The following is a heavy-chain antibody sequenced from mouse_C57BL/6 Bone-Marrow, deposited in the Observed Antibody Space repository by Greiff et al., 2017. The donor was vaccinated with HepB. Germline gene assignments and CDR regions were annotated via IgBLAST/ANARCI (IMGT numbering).Heavy chain of an antibody. Sequence: EVKLQESGPELVKPGASVKIPCKASGYTFTDYNMAWVKQSPGKSLEWIGDINPNTGGTIYNQKFKGKATLTVDKSSSTAYMQLRSLTSEDTAVDYCSRLKNCYYPWFAYWGQGTLVTVSA. CDR1: GYTFTDYN. D-gene: IGHD2-3*01. J-gene: IGHJ3*01. V-gene: IGHV1-18*01. CDR2: INPNTGGT. CDR3: SRLKNCYYPWFAY.